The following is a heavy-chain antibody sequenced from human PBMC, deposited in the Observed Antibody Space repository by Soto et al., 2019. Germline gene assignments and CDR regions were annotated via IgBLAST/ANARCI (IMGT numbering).Heavy chain of an antibody. Sequence: ASVKVSCKASGYTFTGYYMHWVRQAPGQGLEWMGWINPNSGGTNYAQKFQGWVTMTRDTSISTAYMELSRLRSDDTAVYYCARGSYDFWSGPYHDAFDIWGQGIIVTVSS. J-gene: IGHJ3*02. CDR1: GYTFTGYY. D-gene: IGHD3-3*01. CDR2: INPNSGGT. CDR3: ARGSYDFWSGPYHDAFDI. V-gene: IGHV1-2*04.